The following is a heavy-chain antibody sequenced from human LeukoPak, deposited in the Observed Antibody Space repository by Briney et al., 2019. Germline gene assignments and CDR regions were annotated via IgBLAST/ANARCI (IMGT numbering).Heavy chain of an antibody. J-gene: IGHJ5*02. Sequence: PSETLSLTCTVSGGSIRSYYWSWIRQPPGKGLEWIGYIYYSGSTNYNPSLKSRVTISIDTSKNQFSLKLSSVTAADTAVYYCARVGGSGSYLHWFDPWGQGTLVTVSS. CDR1: GGSIRSYY. D-gene: IGHD3-10*01. V-gene: IGHV4-59*01. CDR2: IYYSGST. CDR3: ARVGGSGSYLHWFDP.